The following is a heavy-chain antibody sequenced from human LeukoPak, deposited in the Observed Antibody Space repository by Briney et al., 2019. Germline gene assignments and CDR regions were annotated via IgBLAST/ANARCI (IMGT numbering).Heavy chain of an antibody. Sequence: GGSLTLSCAASGFTFGNYAMNWVRQAPGKGLEWVSAISGSGGTTYHADSVKGRFTISRDNSKNTLYLLMTSLSAGDTALYYCSKGVNTATTAGAYWGQGTLVTVSS. J-gene: IGHJ4*02. CDR3: SKGVNTATTAGAY. D-gene: IGHD1-14*01. CDR2: ISGSGGTT. CDR1: GFTFGNYA. V-gene: IGHV3-23*01.